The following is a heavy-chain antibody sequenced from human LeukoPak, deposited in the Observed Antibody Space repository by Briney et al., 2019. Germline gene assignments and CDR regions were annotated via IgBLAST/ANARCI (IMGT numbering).Heavy chain of an antibody. D-gene: IGHD1-20*01. V-gene: IGHV3-21*01. J-gene: IGHJ4*02. CDR1: GFTVSSNY. Sequence: GGSLRLSCAASGFTVSSNYMNWVRQAPGKGLEWVSSISSSSSYIYYADSVKGRFTISRDNAKNSLYLQMNSLRAEDTAVYYCARGSYNWNDLLYFDYWGQGTLVTVSS. CDR2: ISSSSSYI. CDR3: ARGSYNWNDLLYFDY.